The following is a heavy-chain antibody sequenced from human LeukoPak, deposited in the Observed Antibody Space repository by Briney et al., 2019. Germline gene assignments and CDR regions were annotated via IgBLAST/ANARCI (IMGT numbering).Heavy chain of an antibody. Sequence: GGSLRLSCAASGFTFSSYGMHWVRQAPGKGLEWVAVISYDGSNKYYADSVKGRFTISRDNSKNTLYLQMNSLRAEDTAVYYCAKALRFLEWFDYWGQGTLVTVSS. V-gene: IGHV3-30*18. CDR1: GFTFSSYG. J-gene: IGHJ4*02. CDR2: ISYDGSNK. CDR3: AKALRFLEWFDY. D-gene: IGHD3-3*01.